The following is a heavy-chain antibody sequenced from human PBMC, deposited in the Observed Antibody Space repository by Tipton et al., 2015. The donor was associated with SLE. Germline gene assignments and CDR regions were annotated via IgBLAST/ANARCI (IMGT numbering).Heavy chain of an antibody. Sequence: TLSLTCSVSGDSIGSGSYYWNWIRQPAGKGLEWIGHIHTSGATNNNPSLKSRVTISLDTSKNQFSLRLSSVTAADTAVYYCARELYSGSYSVWGQGTLVTVSS. CDR1: GDSIGSGSYY. CDR3: ARELYSGSYSV. J-gene: IGHJ4*02. V-gene: IGHV4-61*09. D-gene: IGHD1-26*01. CDR2: IHTSGAT.